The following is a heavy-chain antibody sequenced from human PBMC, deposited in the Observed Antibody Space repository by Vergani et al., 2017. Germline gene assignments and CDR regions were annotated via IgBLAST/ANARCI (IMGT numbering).Heavy chain of an antibody. CDR1: GGTFSSYA. J-gene: IGHJ4*02. CDR3: ARDDPIGYGDYGGLVGY. V-gene: IGHV1-69*13. CDR2: IIPIFGTA. D-gene: IGHD4-17*01. Sequence: QVQLLQSGAAVRKPGSSVTVSCKASGGTFSSYAISWVRQAPGQGLEWMGRIIPIFGTANYAQKFQGRVTITADESTSTAYMELSSLRSEDTAVYYCARDDPIGYGDYGGLVGYWGQGTLVTVSS.